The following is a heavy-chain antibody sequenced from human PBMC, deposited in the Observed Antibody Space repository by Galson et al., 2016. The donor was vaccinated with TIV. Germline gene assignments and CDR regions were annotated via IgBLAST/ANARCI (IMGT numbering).Heavy chain of an antibody. J-gene: IGHJ6*02. CDR2: IYSGGST. CDR3: ARDRRHCGNECYLYYYYGMDV. D-gene: IGHD2-21*01. V-gene: IGHV3-66*02. CDR1: GFTVSGNY. Sequence: SLRLSCAASGFTVSGNYMTWVRQAPGKGLEWVSLIYSGGSTTYADSVKGRFTISRDNFKNKVYLQMNSLRADDTAVYYCARDRRHCGNECYLYYYYGMDVWGQGTTVTVSS.